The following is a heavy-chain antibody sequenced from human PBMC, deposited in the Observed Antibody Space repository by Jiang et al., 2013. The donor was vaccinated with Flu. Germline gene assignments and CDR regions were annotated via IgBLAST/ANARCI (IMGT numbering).Heavy chain of an antibody. CDR3: ARSFMITFGGVIRY. V-gene: IGHV4-34*01. J-gene: IGHJ4*02. Sequence: LLKPSETLSLTCAVYGGSFSGYYWSWIRQPPGKGLEWIGEINHSGSTNYNPSLKSRVTISVDTSKNQFSLKLSSVTAADTAVYYCARSFMITFGGVIRYWGQGTLVTVSS. CDR1: GGSFSGYY. D-gene: IGHD3-16*02. CDR2: INHSGST.